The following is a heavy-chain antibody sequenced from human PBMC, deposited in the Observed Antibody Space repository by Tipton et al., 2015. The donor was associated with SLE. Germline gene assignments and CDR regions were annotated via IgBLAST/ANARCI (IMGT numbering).Heavy chain of an antibody. CDR2: IWFDGTNE. J-gene: IGHJ4*02. CDR1: GFTLSPYG. D-gene: IGHD7-27*01. Sequence: SGFTLSPYGMHWVRQAPGKGLEWVAVIWFDGTNEYYADSVKGRFTVSRDNAKNSLYLQMNSLRVEDTAIYYCARENWAPADYWGQGTLVTVSS. CDR3: ARENWAPADY. V-gene: IGHV3-33*01.